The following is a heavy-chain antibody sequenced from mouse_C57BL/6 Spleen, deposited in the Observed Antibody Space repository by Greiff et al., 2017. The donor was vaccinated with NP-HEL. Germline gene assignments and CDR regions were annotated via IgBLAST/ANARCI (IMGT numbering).Heavy chain of an antibody. V-gene: IGHV5-12*01. D-gene: IGHD1-1*01. CDR1: GFTFSDYY. Sequence: EVKLVESGGGLVQPGGSLKLSCAASGFTFSDYYMYWVRQTPEKRLEWVAYISNGGGSTYYPDTVKGRFTISRDNAKNTLYLQMSRLKSEDTAMYYCARGDTTVVKGYYAMDYWSQGTSVTVSS. CDR3: ARGDTTVVKGYYAMDY. J-gene: IGHJ4*01. CDR2: ISNGGGST.